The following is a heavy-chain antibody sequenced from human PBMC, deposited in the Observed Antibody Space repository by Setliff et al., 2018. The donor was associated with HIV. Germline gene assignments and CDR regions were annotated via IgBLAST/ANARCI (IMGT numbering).Heavy chain of an antibody. CDR3: ARGSLLGYFDWLSPD. D-gene: IGHD3-9*01. J-gene: IGHJ4*02. Sequence: GASVKVSCKASGYTFTGYYMHWVRQAPGQGLEWMGWINPNSGGTNYAQKFQGRVTMTRDTSISTAYMELSRLRSDDTAVYYCARGSLLGYFDWLSPDWGQGTLVTVSS. CDR2: INPNSGGT. CDR1: GYTFTGYY. V-gene: IGHV1-2*02.